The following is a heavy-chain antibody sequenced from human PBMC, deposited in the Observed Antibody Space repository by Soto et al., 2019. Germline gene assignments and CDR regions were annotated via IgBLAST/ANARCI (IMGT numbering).Heavy chain of an antibody. Sequence: PGGSLRLSCAASGFTFAKFSRRWVRQAPGKGLEGVANIKQNGSEKYYVDSAKGRFTISRDHSRKSVFLHMNSLRAEERAGYECVKNVPKRRLVSFWGQGTQVTVSS. D-gene: IGHD6-19*01. CDR2: IKQNGSEK. V-gene: IGHV3-7*03. J-gene: IGHJ4*02. CDR3: VKNVPKRRLVSF. CDR1: GFTFAKFS.